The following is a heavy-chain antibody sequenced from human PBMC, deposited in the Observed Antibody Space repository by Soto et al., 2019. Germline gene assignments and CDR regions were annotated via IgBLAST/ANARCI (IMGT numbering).Heavy chain of an antibody. CDR3: AREFRYYDSSGYYNYGMDV. J-gene: IGHJ6*02. D-gene: IGHD3-22*01. V-gene: IGHV1-18*01. CDR2: ISAYNGNT. Sequence: GASVKVSCKASGYTFTSYGISWVRQAPGQGLEWMGWISAYNGNTNYAQKLQGRVTMTTDTSTSTAYMELRSLISDDTAVYYCAREFRYYDSSGYYNYGMDVWGQGTTVTVSS. CDR1: GYTFTSYG.